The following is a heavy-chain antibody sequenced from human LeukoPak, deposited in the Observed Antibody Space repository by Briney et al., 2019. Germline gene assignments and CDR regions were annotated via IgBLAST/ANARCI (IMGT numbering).Heavy chain of an antibody. CDR3: AREPTTVVTMHYFDS. D-gene: IGHD4-23*01. J-gene: IGHJ4*02. V-gene: IGHV3-74*01. CDR2: ISSDETTT. CDR1: GFSFSTYD. Sequence: PGGSLRLSCAASGFSFSTYDMIWIRQAPGRGLEWVSRISSDETTTNYADSVKGRFTISRDNAKNTLYLQMNSLRAEDTAVYYCAREPTTVVTMHYFDSWGQGTLVTVSS.